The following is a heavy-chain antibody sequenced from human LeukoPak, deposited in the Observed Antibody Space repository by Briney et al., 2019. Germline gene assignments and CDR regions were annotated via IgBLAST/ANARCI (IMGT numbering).Heavy chain of an antibody. J-gene: IGHJ4*02. Sequence: GGSLKLSCVVSEFNFRHHWMSWVRQAPGKGLYWVTFIRYDGSNKYYADSVKGRFTISRDNSKNTLYLQMNSLRAEDTAVYYCAKRLLVYPRTDDYWGQGTLVTVSS. CDR2: IRYDGSNK. CDR3: AKRLLVYPRTDDY. V-gene: IGHV3-30*02. D-gene: IGHD5/OR15-5a*01. CDR1: EFNFRHHW.